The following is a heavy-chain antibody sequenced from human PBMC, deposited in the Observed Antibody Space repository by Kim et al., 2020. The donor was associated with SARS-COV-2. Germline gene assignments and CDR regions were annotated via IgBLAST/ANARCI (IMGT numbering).Heavy chain of an antibody. Sequence: GGSLRLSCAAAGFTFSDYYMSWIRQAPGKGLEWVSYISSSGSTIYYADSVKGRFTISRDNAKNSLYLQMNSLRAEDTAVYYCARVNSGYDCSFFSYYYYMDVWGKGTTVTVSS. CDR3: ARVNSGYDCSFFSYYYYMDV. CDR2: ISSSGSTI. J-gene: IGHJ6*03. V-gene: IGHV3-11*01. CDR1: GFTFSDYY. D-gene: IGHD5-12*01.